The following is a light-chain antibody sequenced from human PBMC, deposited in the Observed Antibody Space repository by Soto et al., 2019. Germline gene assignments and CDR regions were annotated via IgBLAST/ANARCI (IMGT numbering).Light chain of an antibody. CDR2: DAS. CDR3: QQYGSSPIT. J-gene: IGKJ5*01. V-gene: IGKV3D-20*01. CDR1: QSVSSSY. Sequence: EIVLTQSPATLSLSPGERATLSCGASQSVSSSYLAWYQQKPGLAPRLLIYDASSRATGIPDRFSGSGSGTDFTLTISRLEPEDSAVYYCQQYGSSPITFGQGTRLEIK.